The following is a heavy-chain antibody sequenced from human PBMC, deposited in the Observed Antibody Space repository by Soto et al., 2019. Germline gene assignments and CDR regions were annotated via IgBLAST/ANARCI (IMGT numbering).Heavy chain of an antibody. Sequence: ASVKVSCKASGYTFTGYYIHWVRQGPGQGLEWMGWINPNSHGTSYAQKFQGRVTMTSDTSISAAYLELSRLRSDDTAVYYCARGAVSSRNWFDTWGQGTLVTVSS. V-gene: IGHV1-2*02. CDR3: ARGAVSSRNWFDT. D-gene: IGHD6-6*01. J-gene: IGHJ5*02. CDR1: GYTFTGYY. CDR2: INPNSHGT.